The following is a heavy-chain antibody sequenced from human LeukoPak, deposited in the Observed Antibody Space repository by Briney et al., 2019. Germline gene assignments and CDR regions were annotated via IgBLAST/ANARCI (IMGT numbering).Heavy chain of an antibody. Sequence: GGSLRLSCAASGFTFRVYSMNWVRQAPGKGLEWVSSISSSGSYIYYADSVKGRFTISRDNAENSLYLQMNSLRAEDTAVYYCARLRNDYGDYVLDYWGQGTLVTVSS. CDR1: GFTFRVYS. CDR2: ISSSGSYI. D-gene: IGHD4-17*01. CDR3: ARLRNDYGDYVLDY. J-gene: IGHJ4*02. V-gene: IGHV3-21*01.